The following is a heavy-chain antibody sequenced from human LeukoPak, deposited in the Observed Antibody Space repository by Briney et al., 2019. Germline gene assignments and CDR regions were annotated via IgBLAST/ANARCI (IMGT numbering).Heavy chain of an antibody. CDR3: ARDRRPVTIFKLTSLYGMDV. D-gene: IGHD3-3*01. CDR2: TYYRSKWYN. V-gene: IGHV6-1*01. J-gene: IGHJ6*02. CDR1: GDSVSSNSAA. Sequence: SQTLSLTCAISGDSVSSNSAAWNWIRQSPSRGLEWLGRTYYRSKWYNDYAVSVKSRITINPDTSKNQFSLQLNSVTPEDTAVYYCARDRRPVTIFKLTSLYGMDVWGQGTTVTVSS.